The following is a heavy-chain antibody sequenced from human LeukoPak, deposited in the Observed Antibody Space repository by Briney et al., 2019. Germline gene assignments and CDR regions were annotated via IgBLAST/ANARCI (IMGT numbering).Heavy chain of an antibody. CDR1: GFTVSSNY. J-gene: IGHJ4*02. V-gene: IGHV3-66*01. CDR3: AREALGGGGY. D-gene: IGHD3-10*01. CDR2: IYSSGST. Sequence: GGSLRLSCAASGFTVSSNYMTWVRQAPGKGLEWLSIIYSSGSTYYADSVKGRFTISRDNSKNTLYLQMNSLRAEDTAVYYCAREALGGGGYWGQETLVTVSS.